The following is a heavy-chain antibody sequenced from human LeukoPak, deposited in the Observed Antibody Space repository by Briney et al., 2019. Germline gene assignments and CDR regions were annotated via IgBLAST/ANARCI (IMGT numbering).Heavy chain of an antibody. J-gene: IGHJ1*01. CDR3: TRERYCSSASCYRFDYSQE. CDR1: GFTFSSYW. Sequence: GGSLRLSCAVSGFTFSSYWMSWVRQAPGKGLEWVANIKQDGSEKYYVDSVKGRFTISRDNAKNSLYLQMNSLRAEDTAVYYCTRERYCSSASCYRFDYSQEWGQGTLVTVSS. V-gene: IGHV3-7*01. D-gene: IGHD2-2*01. CDR2: IKQDGSEK.